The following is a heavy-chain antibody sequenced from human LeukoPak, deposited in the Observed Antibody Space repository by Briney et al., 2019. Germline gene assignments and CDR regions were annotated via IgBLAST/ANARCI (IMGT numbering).Heavy chain of an antibody. V-gene: IGHV3-23*01. CDR2: ISGSGGST. CDR1: GFTFSSYG. D-gene: IGHD2-2*01. Sequence: PGRSLRLSCAASGFTFSSYGMHWVRQAPGKGLEWVSAISGSGGSTYYADSVKGRFTISRDNSKNTLYLQMNSLRAEDTAVYYCAKGFRYCSSTSCLTTYYYYGMDVWGQGTTVTVSS. J-gene: IGHJ6*02. CDR3: AKGFRYCSSTSCLTTYYYYGMDV.